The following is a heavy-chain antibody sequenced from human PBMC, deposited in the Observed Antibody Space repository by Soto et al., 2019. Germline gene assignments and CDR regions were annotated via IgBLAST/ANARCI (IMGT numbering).Heavy chain of an antibody. CDR2: IYRSGST. J-gene: IGHJ6*02. CDR1: GYSISSGYY. Sequence: ASETLSVTCAVSGYSISSGYYWGWIRPPPGKGLEWIGSIYRSGSTYYNPSHKSRVTISVDTSKNRFSLKLSSVTAADTAVYYCARDSILLRFGGYGEDYYYYGMDVWGQGTTVTVSS. V-gene: IGHV4-38-2*02. CDR3: ARDSILLRFGGYGEDYYYYGMDV. D-gene: IGHD5-12*01.